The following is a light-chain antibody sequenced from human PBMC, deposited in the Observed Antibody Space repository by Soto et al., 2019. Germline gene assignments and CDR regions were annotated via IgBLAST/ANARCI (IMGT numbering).Light chain of an antibody. CDR1: SSDVGVYNY. CDR2: EVT. V-gene: IGLV2-14*01. CDR3: SSYTSISTLV. J-gene: IGLJ2*01. Sequence: QSALTQPVSVSGSPGQSITISCTGTSSDVGVYNYVSWYQQHPGKAPKLMIYEVTKRPSGVSNRFSGSKSGNTASLTISGLQAEDESDYYCSSYTSISTLVFGGGTKVTVL.